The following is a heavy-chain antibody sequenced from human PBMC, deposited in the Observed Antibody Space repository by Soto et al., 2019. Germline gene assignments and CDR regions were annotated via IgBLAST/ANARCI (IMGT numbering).Heavy chain of an antibody. D-gene: IGHD5-18*01. CDR3: ARMASFGSLNWFDP. J-gene: IGHJ5*02. CDR1: GYTFTNND. CDR2: MNPGSGDT. Sequence: ASVKVSCKASGYTFTNNDVTWVRQATGQGLEWMGWMNPGSGDTGYAQKFQGRVTMTRNISIATAYMELSSLRSEDTAIYYCARMASFGSLNWFDPWGQGTLVTV. V-gene: IGHV1-8*01.